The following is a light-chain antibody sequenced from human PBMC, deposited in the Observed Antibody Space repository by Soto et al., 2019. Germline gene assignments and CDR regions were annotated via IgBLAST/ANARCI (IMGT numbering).Light chain of an antibody. V-gene: IGLV2-14*01. Sequence: QSVLTQPASVSGSPGQSITISCTGTSSDVGADNYVSWYQQHPGKAPKLIIYEVTNRPSGVSNRFSGSQSGNTASLTISGLQAEDGADYFCSSYTASNTPLHVFGTGTKGTVL. CDR1: SSDVGADNY. CDR3: SSYTASNTPLHV. CDR2: EVT. J-gene: IGLJ1*01.